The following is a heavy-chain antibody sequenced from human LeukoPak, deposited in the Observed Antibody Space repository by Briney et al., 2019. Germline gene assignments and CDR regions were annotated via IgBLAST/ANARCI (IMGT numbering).Heavy chain of an antibody. Sequence: PGGSLRLSCAASGFVFTTYTMSWVRQAPGKGLEWVANIKEDESERNYVDSVKGRLTISRDNAKNFMYLEMNSLRVEDTAIYYCTREYWGIDYWGQGVLVTVSS. D-gene: IGHD3-16*01. J-gene: IGHJ4*02. CDR3: TREYWGIDY. V-gene: IGHV3-7*01. CDR1: GFVFTTYT. CDR2: IKEDESER.